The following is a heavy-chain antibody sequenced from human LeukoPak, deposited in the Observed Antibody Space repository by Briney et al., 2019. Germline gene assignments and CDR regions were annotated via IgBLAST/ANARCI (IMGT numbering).Heavy chain of an antibody. Sequence: GGSLRLSCAASGFTFSSYAMHWVRQAPGKGLEWVAVISYDGSNKYYADSVKGRFTISRDNSKNTLYLQMNSLRAEDTAVYYCARADYDFWSGYPRGDAFDIWGQGTMVTVSS. D-gene: IGHD3-3*01. V-gene: IGHV3-30-3*01. CDR1: GFTFSSYA. J-gene: IGHJ3*02. CDR3: ARADYDFWSGYPRGDAFDI. CDR2: ISYDGSNK.